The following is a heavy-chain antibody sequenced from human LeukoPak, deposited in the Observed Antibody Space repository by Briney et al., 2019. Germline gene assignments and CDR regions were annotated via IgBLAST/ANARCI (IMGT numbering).Heavy chain of an antibody. CDR2: IIPIFGTA. V-gene: IGHV1-69*01. D-gene: IGHD3-22*01. J-gene: IGHJ6*02. CDR1: GGTFSSYA. CDR3: ARGSNYYDSSGYYSYYYGMDV. Sequence: SVKLSCKASGGTFSSYAISWVRQAPGQGLEWMGGIIPIFGTANYAQKFQGRVTITADESTSTAYMELSSLRSEDTAVYYCARGSNYYDSSGYYSYYYGMDVWGQGTTVTVSS.